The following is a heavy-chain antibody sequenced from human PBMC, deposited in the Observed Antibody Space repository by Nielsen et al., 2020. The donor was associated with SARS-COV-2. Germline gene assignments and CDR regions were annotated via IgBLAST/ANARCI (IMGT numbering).Heavy chain of an antibody. CDR3: ARDCSCGLGSSPSYYFDY. Sequence: SETLSLTCAVSGGSISSNNWWSWVRQPPGQGLEWIGEIYHRESTNYSPSLKTRVTISVDKSKNQFSLELRSVTAADTAVYYCARDCSCGLGSSPSYYFDYWGQGTLVTVSS. CDR2: IYHREST. D-gene: IGHD7-27*01. CDR1: GGSISSNNW. J-gene: IGHJ4*02. V-gene: IGHV4-4*02.